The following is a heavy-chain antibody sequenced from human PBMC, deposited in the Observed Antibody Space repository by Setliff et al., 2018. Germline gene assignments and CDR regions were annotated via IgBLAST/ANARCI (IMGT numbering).Heavy chain of an antibody. CDR3: AREVGIYTSSDAFDD. Sequence: KTSETLSLTCTVSGDSISSGAYFWSWIRQPPGKGLEWIAYIYHSGSAYYNPSLKRRVTMSVDTSKNQFSLHLTSVTAADTAVYYCAREVGIYTSSDAFDDWGQGMMVTVSS. V-gene: IGHV4-30-4*08. J-gene: IGHJ3*01. D-gene: IGHD3-16*01. CDR2: IYHSGSA. CDR1: GDSISSGAYF.